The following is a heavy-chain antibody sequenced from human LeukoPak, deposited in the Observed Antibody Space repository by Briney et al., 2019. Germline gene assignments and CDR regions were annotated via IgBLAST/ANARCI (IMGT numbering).Heavy chain of an antibody. D-gene: IGHD5-24*01. CDR3: ARVFGDGYTNDY. CDR2: IFYSGST. CDR1: SGSISTSNYY. J-gene: IGHJ4*02. Sequence: PSETLSLTCTVSSGSISTSNYYWGWVRQPPGKALEWIGNIFYSGSTYYNPSLKSRVTISVDTSKNQFSLKLSSVTAADTAVYYCARVFGDGYTNDYWGQGTLVTVSS. V-gene: IGHV4-39*07.